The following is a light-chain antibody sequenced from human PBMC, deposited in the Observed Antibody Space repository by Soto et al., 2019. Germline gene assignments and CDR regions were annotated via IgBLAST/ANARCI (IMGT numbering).Light chain of an antibody. V-gene: IGKV3-11*01. Sequence: EIVLTQSPATLSLSPGDRATLSCRASHSVGSLLAWYRQKPGQAPRLLIYFGSNRAAGIPPRFSGSGSGTEFTLTIDSLQPEDFALFYCQQRSSWPWTFGQGTKVDNK. J-gene: IGKJ1*01. CDR1: HSVGSL. CDR3: QQRSSWPWT. CDR2: FGS.